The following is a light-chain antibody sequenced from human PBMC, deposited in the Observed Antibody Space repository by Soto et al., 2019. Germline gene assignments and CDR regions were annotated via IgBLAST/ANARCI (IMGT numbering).Light chain of an antibody. CDR2: EDN. J-gene: IGLJ2*01. Sequence: NFMLTQPHSVSESPGKTVTISCTRSSGSIASNYVQWYQQRPGSAPTTVIYEDNQRPSGVPDRFSGSIDSSSNSASLTISGLKTEDEADYYCQSYHSSNDVVFGGGTKLTVL. CDR3: QSYHSSNDVV. V-gene: IGLV6-57*04. CDR1: SGSIASNY.